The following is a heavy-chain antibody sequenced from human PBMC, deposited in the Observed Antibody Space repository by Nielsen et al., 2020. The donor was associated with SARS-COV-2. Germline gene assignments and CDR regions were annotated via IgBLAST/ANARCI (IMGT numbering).Heavy chain of an antibody. Sequence: SETLSLTCTVSGGSISSYYWSWIRQPPGKGLEWIGYIYYSGSTYYNPSLKSRVTISVDTSKNQFSLKLSSVTAADTAVYYCAREDYDADDYWGQGTLVTVSS. V-gene: IGHV4-59*12. J-gene: IGHJ4*02. D-gene: IGHD3-22*01. CDR1: GGSISSYY. CDR2: IYYSGST. CDR3: AREDYDADDY.